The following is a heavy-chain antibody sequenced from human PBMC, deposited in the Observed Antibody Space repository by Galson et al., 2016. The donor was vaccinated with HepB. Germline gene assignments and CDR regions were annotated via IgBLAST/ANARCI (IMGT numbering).Heavy chain of an antibody. Sequence: SLRLSCAASGFTFSSYAMSWVRQAPGKGLEWVSAISGSGDTAFYTDSVKGRFTISRDNSEYTLYLQMNSLRAGDTALYYCAKGVNQQHPYYFDSWGQGILVTVSS. CDR1: GFTFSSYA. J-gene: IGHJ4*02. D-gene: IGHD1-14*01. CDR2: ISGSGDTA. V-gene: IGHV3-23*01. CDR3: AKGVNQQHPYYFDS.